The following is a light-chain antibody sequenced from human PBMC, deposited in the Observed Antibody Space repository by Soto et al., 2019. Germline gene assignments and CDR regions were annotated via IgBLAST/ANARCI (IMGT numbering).Light chain of an antibody. CDR2: ATS. Sequence: DIQMTQSPSFLSASIGDTVTITCRTSQILTNYINWYQQKPGKAPKLLVYATSGLESGVPSRFSGSGSGTEFTLTITSLQPEDSAIYYCQQGYSTPYTFGQGTKVEIK. CDR1: QILTNY. V-gene: IGKV1-39*01. CDR3: QQGYSTPYT. J-gene: IGKJ2*01.